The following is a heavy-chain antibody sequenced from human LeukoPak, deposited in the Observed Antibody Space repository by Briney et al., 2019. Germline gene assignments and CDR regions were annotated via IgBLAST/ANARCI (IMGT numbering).Heavy chain of an antibody. CDR2: ISSSSSYI. D-gene: IGHD4-11*01. CDR3: ARVWDYSRFDY. J-gene: IGHJ4*02. Sequence: GGSLRLSCTASGFSVSDIYMSWVRQAPGKGLEWVSSISSSSSYIYYADSVKGRFTISRDNAKNSLYLQMNSLRAEDTAVYYCARVWDYSRFDYWGQGTLVTVSS. CDR1: GFSVSDIY. V-gene: IGHV3-21*01.